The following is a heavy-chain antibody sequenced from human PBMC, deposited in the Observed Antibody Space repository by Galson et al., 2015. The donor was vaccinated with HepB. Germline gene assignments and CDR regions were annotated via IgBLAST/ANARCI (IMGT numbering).Heavy chain of an antibody. Sequence: SLRLSCAASGFTFSSYAMHWVRQAPGKGLEWVAVISYDGSNKYYADSVKGRFTISRDNSKNTLYLQMNSLRAEDTAVYYCARSLEAAAIDYWGQGTLVTVSS. CDR2: ISYDGSNK. CDR3: ARSLEAAAIDY. V-gene: IGHV3-30-3*01. J-gene: IGHJ4*02. CDR1: GFTFSSYA. D-gene: IGHD6-13*01.